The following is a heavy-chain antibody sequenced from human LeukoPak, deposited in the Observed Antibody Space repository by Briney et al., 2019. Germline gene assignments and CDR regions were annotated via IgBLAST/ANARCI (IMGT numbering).Heavy chain of an antibody. CDR2: INSDGSST. J-gene: IGHJ4*02. V-gene: IGHV3-74*01. Sequence: GGSLRLSCAASGFTFSSYWMHWVRQAPGKGLVWVSRINSDGSSTSYADSVKGRFTISRDNAKNTLFLQMNSLRAEDTAVYYCARGLYRSGWYYFDYWGQGTLVTVSS. CDR3: ARGLYRSGWYYFDY. CDR1: GFTFSSYW. D-gene: IGHD6-19*01.